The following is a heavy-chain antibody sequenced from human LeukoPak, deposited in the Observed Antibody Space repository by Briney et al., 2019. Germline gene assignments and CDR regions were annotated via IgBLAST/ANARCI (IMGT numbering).Heavy chain of an antibody. D-gene: IGHD3-10*01. J-gene: IGHJ4*02. CDR1: GFTFSSYA. CDR3: AKNMRNLKRELLWFGELSFDY. Sequence: GGSLRLSCAASGFTFSSYAMSWVRQAPGMGLEWVSAISGSGGSTYYADSVKGRFTISRDNSKNTLYLQMNSLRAEDTAVYYCAKNMRNLKRELLWFGELSFDYWGQGTLVTVSS. V-gene: IGHV3-23*01. CDR2: ISGSGGST.